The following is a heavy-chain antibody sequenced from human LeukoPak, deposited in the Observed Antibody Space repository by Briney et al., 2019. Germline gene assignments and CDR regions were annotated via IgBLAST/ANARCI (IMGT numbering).Heavy chain of an antibody. Sequence: SETLSLTCTVAGGSISSNNYYWGWIRQPPGKGLEWLGSIYYSGSTYYNPSLKSRVTISVDTSKNQFSLKLSSVTAADTAVYYCARSNSYVNWFDPWGQGTLVTVSS. CDR2: IYYSGST. CDR3: ARSNSYVNWFDP. D-gene: IGHD4-23*01. V-gene: IGHV4-39*01. J-gene: IGHJ5*02. CDR1: GGSISSNNYY.